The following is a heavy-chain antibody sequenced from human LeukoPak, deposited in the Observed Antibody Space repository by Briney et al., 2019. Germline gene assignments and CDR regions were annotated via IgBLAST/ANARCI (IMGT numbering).Heavy chain of an antibody. CDR3: ARDPSRISVAGFCDY. Sequence: GGSLRLSCAASGXTFSSYAMDWVRQAPGKGLEWVSAISGSGHSTYYADSVKGRFTISRDKSKNTLSLQMNSLRADDTAVYFCARDPSRISVAGFCDYWGQGTLVTVSS. CDR1: GXTFSSYA. V-gene: IGHV3-23*01. J-gene: IGHJ4*02. CDR2: ISGSGHST. D-gene: IGHD6-19*01.